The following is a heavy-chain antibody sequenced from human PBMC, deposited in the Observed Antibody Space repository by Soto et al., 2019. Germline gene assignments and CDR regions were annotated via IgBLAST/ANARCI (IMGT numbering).Heavy chain of an antibody. CDR3: AKDRTAFCSGGSCYDYFDY. Sequence: PGGSLRLSGAASGFTFSSYGMHWVRQAPGKGLEWVALISYDGSDKYYADSVKGRFTISRDNSKNTLYLQMNSLRAEDTAVYYCAKDRTAFCSGGSCYDYFDYWGQGTLVTVSS. D-gene: IGHD2-15*01. J-gene: IGHJ4*02. CDR1: GFTFSSYG. CDR2: ISYDGSDK. V-gene: IGHV3-30*18.